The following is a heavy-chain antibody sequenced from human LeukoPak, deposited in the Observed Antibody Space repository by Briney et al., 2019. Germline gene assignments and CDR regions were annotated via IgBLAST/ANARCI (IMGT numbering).Heavy chain of an antibody. Sequence: PGGSLRLSCAASGFTFSNYAMTWVRQAPGKGLEWVSTISGSGGSTYYADSVKGRVTISRDNSKNTLYLQMNSLRAEDTAVYYCAKDSTYYDFWSGFDYWGQGTLVTVSS. CDR1: GFTFSNYA. CDR2: ISGSGGST. J-gene: IGHJ4*02. CDR3: AKDSTYYDFWSGFDY. V-gene: IGHV3-23*01. D-gene: IGHD3-3*01.